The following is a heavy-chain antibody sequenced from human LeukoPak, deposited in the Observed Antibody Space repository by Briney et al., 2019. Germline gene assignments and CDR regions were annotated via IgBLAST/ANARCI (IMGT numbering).Heavy chain of an antibody. D-gene: IGHD6-13*01. J-gene: IGHJ5*02. CDR2: INPNSGGT. V-gene: IGHV1-2*02. CDR1: GYTFTGYC. Sequence: ASVKVSCKASGYTFTGYCMHWVLQAPGQGLEWMGWINPNSGGTNYAQEFQGRVTMTRDTSISTAYMELSRLRSDDTAVYYCARDRADIAAGWFDPWGQGTLVTVSS. CDR3: ARDRADIAAGWFDP.